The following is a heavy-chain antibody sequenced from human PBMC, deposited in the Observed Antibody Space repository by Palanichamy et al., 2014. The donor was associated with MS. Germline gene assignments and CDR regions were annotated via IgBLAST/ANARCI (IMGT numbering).Heavy chain of an antibody. J-gene: IGHJ4*02. V-gene: IGHV3-48*03. CDR2: ISSSGSTT. D-gene: IGHD2-2*01. Sequence: YISSSGSTTYYADSVKGRFTISRDNAKNSLYLQMNSLRAEDTAVYYCARKYCSSTSCTSDYWGQGTLVTVSS. CDR3: ARKYCSSTSCTSDY.